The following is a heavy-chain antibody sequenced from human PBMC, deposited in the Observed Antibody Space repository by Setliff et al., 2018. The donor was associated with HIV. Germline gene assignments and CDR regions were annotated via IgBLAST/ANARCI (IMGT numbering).Heavy chain of an antibody. CDR3: ARLTTVGAFDI. D-gene: IGHD1-1*01. CDR2: TYHSGST. V-gene: IGHV4-38-2*01. CDR1: GYSISSGYS. J-gene: IGHJ3*02. Sequence: KTSETLSLTCAVSGYSISSGYSWGWIRQPPGKGLEWIGSTYHSGSTYYNPSLKSRVTISVDTSKNQFSLKLSSVTAADTAMYYCARLTTVGAFDIWGQGTMVTVS.